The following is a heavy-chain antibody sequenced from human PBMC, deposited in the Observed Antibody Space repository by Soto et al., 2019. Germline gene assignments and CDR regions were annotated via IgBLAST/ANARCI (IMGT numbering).Heavy chain of an antibody. J-gene: IGHJ6*02. Sequence: LRLSCAASGFTFSDYYMSWIRQAPGKGLEWVSYISSSGSTIYYADSVKGRFTISRDNAKNSLYLQMNSLRAEDTAVYYCVAYYYYYGMDVWGQGTTVTVSS. CDR1: GFTFSDYY. CDR2: ISSSGSTI. V-gene: IGHV3-11*01. CDR3: VAYYYYYGMDV.